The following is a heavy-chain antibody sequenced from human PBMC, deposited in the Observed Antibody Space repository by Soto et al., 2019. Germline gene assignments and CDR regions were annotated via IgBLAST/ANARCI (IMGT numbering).Heavy chain of an antibody. Sequence: EVQLWESGGGLVQPGGSLRLSCAASGFTFSNYALTWVRQSPGKGLEWVSTSGGGGGTTYYADAVKGRFTISRDNSKNTLSLQMSSLRVEDTAIYYCAREWTGNTCPCLDVWGQGTTVSVSS. D-gene: IGHD3-9*01. CDR3: AREWTGNTCPCLDV. CDR2: SGGGGGTT. J-gene: IGHJ6*02. CDR1: GFTFSNYA. V-gene: IGHV3-23*01.